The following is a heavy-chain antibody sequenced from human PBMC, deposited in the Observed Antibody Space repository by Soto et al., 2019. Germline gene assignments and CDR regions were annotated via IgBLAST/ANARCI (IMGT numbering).Heavy chain of an antibody. CDR3: ATDSGGYTFDY. CDR1: GVNFNNYD. CDR2: IRGSGMIT. D-gene: IGHD2-15*01. Sequence: EAQLLESGGGLAQPGGSLRRSCAASGVNFNNYDMSWVRQAPGKWLEWVSGIRGSGMITNDADSVKGRFTISRDNSTNTLFLLMIRLRAEDTAVYYCATDSGGYTFDYWGQGTLVTVSS. J-gene: IGHJ4*02. V-gene: IGHV3-23*01.